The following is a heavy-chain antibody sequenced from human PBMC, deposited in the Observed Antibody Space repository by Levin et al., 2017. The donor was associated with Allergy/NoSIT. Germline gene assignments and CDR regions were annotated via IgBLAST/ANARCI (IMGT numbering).Heavy chain of an antibody. CDR3: AKWLYDILTGYVDY. J-gene: IGHJ4*02. Sequence: AASVKVSCAASGFTFSSYAMSWVRQAPGKGLEWVSAISGSGGSTYYADSVKGRFTISRDNSKNTLYLQMNSLRAEDTAVYYCAKWLYDILTGYVDYWGQGTLVTVSS. V-gene: IGHV3-23*01. D-gene: IGHD3-9*01. CDR2: ISGSGGST. CDR1: GFTFSSYA.